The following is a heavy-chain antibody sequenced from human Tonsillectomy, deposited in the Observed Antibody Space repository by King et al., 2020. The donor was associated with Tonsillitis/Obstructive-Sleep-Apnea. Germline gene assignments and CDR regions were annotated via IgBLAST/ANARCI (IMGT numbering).Heavy chain of an antibody. CDR2: IRSKAYRGTT. J-gene: IGHJ4*02. D-gene: IGHD3-10*01. CDR1: GFTFGDYA. V-gene: IGHV3-49*05. Sequence: VQLVESGGGLVKPGRSLRLSCTASGFTFGDYAMSWFRQAPGKGLEWVGFIRSKAYRGTTEYAASVKGRGTISRDDSKSIAYLQMNSLKTEDTALYYCRRDQDYYGSGSPALGYWGQGTLVTVSS. CDR3: RRDQDYYGSGSPALGY.